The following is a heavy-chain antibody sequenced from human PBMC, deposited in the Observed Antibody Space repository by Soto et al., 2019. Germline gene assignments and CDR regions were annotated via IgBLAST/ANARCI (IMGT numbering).Heavy chain of an antibody. D-gene: IGHD1-26*01. J-gene: IGHJ2*01. CDR2: INSDGSST. CDR3: ARGGSLNWSFDL. V-gene: IGHV3-74*01. Sequence: EVQLVESGGGLVQPGGSLRLSCAASGFTFSSYWMHWVRQAPGKGLVWVSRINSDGSSTSYADSVKGRFTISRDNAKNTLYRQRNSLRAEDTAVYYCARGGSLNWSFDLWGRGTLVTVSS. CDR1: GFTFSSYW.